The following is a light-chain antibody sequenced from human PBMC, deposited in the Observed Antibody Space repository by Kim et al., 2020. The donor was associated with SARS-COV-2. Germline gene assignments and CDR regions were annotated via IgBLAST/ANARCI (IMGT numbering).Light chain of an antibody. V-gene: IGLV2-23*01. Sequence: SPGHSITISCTGTSSDVGSYNLVSWYQQHPGKAPKLMIYESRKRPSGVSNRFSGSKSGNTASLTISGLQAEDEADYYCCSYAGSVVFGGGTQLTVL. CDR2: ESR. CDR1: SSDVGSYNL. CDR3: CSYAGSVV. J-gene: IGLJ2*01.